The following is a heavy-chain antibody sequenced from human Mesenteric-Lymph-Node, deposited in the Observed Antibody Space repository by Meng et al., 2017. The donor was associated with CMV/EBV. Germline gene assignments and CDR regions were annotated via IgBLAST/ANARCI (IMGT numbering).Heavy chain of an antibody. CDR3: ARDITGPGTYFYYGMDV. V-gene: IGHV1-69*05. Sequence: SVKVSCKASGYSFTGHYMHWVRQAPGQGLEWMGGIIPMFGPAKYAPKFQDRVTITTDESTSTAYMELGSLRSEDTAVYYCARDITGPGTYFYYGMDVWGQGTTVTVSS. CDR2: IIPMFGPA. D-gene: IGHD1-1*01. CDR1: GYSFTGHY. J-gene: IGHJ6*02.